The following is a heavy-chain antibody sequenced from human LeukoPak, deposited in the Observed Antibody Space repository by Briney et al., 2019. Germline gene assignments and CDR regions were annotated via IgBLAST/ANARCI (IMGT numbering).Heavy chain of an antibody. CDR1: GFTFSSYA. J-gene: IGHJ4*02. CDR2: ISGSGGST. CDR3: AKSGLVDRAYCSGGSCQYYFDY. D-gene: IGHD2-15*01. V-gene: IGHV3-23*01. Sequence: PGGSLRLSCAASGFTFSSYAMSWVRQTPGKGLEWVSAISGSGGSTYYADSVKGRFTISRDNSKHTLYLQMHSLRAEDTAVYYCAKSGLVDRAYCSGGSCQYYFDYWGQGTLVTVSS.